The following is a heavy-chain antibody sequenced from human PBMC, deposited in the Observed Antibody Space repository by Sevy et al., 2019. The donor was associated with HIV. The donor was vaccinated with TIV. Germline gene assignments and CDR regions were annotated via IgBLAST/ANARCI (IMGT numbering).Heavy chain of an antibody. D-gene: IGHD3-3*01. CDR3: ARTRLIFVVVTADAFDI. CDR2: ISAYNGNK. V-gene: IGHV1-18*01. Sequence: ASVKVSCKASGYTFTSYGISWVRQAPGQGLEWMGWISAYNGNKNYAQKLQGRVTMTTDTSTSTAYMELRSRRSDDTAVYYCARTRLIFVVVTADAFDIWGQGTMVTVSS. J-gene: IGHJ3*02. CDR1: GYTFTSYG.